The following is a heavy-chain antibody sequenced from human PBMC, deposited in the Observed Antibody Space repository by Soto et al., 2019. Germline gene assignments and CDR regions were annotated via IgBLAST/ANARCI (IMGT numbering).Heavy chain of an antibody. Sequence: SETLSLTCAVYGGSFSGYYWSWIRQPPGKGLEWIGEINHSGSTNYNPSLKSRVTISVDTSKNQFSLKLSSVTAADTAVYYCARGGLEYSSVYYFDYWGQGTLVTVSS. V-gene: IGHV4-34*01. J-gene: IGHJ4*02. D-gene: IGHD6-6*01. CDR2: INHSGST. CDR1: GGSFSGYY. CDR3: ARGGLEYSSVYYFDY.